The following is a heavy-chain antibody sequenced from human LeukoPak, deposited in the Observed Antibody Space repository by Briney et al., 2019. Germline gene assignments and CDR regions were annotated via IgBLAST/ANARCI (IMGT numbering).Heavy chain of an antibody. CDR3: ATVYNGSSRPYYFNY. CDR2: FDPEDGET. CDR1: GYTLTELS. V-gene: IGHV1-24*01. J-gene: IGHJ4*02. Sequence: ASVKVSCKVSGYTLTELSMHWVRQAPGKGLEWMGGFDPEDGETIYAQKFQGRVTMTEDTSTDTAYMELSSLRSEDTAADYGATVYNGSSRPYYFNYWGQGTLVTVSS. D-gene: IGHD1-26*01.